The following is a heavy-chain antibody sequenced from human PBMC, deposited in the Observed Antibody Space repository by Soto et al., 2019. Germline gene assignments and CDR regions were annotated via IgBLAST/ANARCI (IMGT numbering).Heavy chain of an antibody. CDR2: IKSKTDGGTT. Sequence: GGSLRLSCAASGFTFSNAWMNWVRQAPGKGLEWVGRIKSKTDGGTTDYAAPVKGRFTISRDDLKNTLYLQMNSLKTEDTAVYYCTTGPVVTPWIISVDYWGQGTLVTVS. J-gene: IGHJ4*02. D-gene: IGHD2-15*01. CDR3: TTGPVVTPWIISVDY. CDR1: GFTFSNAW. V-gene: IGHV3-15*07.